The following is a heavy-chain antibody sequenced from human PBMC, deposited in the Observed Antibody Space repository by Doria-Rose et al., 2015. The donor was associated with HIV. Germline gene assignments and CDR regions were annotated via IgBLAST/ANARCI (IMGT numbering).Heavy chain of an antibody. J-gene: IGHJ5*02. CDR1: GGSLSGYY. CDR3: AWSSSTSNWFDP. Sequence: QVQLQQWGAGLLKPSETLSLTCAVYGGSLSGYYWSWIRQSPGRGLEWIGEINHTGSTTYNPSLKSRVSISLDKSKSQFSLRLTSVTAADPAVYYCAWSSSTSNWFDPWVQGTLVAVSS. CDR2: INHTGST. D-gene: IGHD3-3*01. V-gene: IGHV4-34*01.